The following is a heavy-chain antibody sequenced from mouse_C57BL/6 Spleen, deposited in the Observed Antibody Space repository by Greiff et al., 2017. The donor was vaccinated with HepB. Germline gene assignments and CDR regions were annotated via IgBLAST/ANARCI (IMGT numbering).Heavy chain of an antibody. V-gene: IGHV1-26*01. CDR3: ARRGRHYYGSNPYYFDY. D-gene: IGHD1-1*01. CDR1: GYTFTDYY. Sequence: EVQLQQSGPELVKPGASVKISCKASGYTFTDYYMNWVKQSHGKSLEWIGDINPNNGGTSYNQKFKGKATLTVDKSSSTAYMELRSLTSEDSAVYYCARRGRHYYGSNPYYFDYWGQGTTLTVSS. CDR2: INPNNGGT. J-gene: IGHJ2*01.